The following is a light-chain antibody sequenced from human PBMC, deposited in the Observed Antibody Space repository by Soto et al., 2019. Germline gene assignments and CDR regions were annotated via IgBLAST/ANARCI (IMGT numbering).Light chain of an antibody. CDR2: DAS. CDR1: ESVSGY. CDR3: QQRSHWPLT. Sequence: EVVLTQSPATLSLSPGERATLSCRASESVSGYLGRYQKRSGQAPRLLIYDASNRATGIPARFSGSGSGTDYTLTISSLEPEDFAVYYCQQRSHWPLTFGQGTKVEIK. J-gene: IGKJ1*01. V-gene: IGKV3-11*01.